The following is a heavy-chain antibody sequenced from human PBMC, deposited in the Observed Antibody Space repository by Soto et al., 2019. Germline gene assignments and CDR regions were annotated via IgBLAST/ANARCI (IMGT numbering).Heavy chain of an antibody. CDR2: LIHGGST. D-gene: IGHD3-16*01. V-gene: IGHV4-34*12. CDR3: ARSPLGYDYVRQTWREVGDSFDI. Sequence: SETLSLTCAIYGASLGGFHWTWLRQAPGKGLEWIGELIHGGSTNYNPSLKGRVSFSLDTSKNQFSLHLMSVTATDTAVYYCARSPLGYDYVRQTWREVGDSFDIWGRGTLVTVSS. J-gene: IGHJ3*02. CDR1: GASLGGFH.